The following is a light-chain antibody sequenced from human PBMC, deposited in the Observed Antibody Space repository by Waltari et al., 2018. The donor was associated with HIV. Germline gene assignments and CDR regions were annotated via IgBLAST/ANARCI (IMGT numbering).Light chain of an antibody. J-gene: IGLJ2*01. CDR1: DLGGRS. V-gene: IGLV3-1*01. Sequence: ALTQPPSASGTPGQRVTISCSGDDLGGRSACWYQQKPGLSPVLVIYQDNKRASGIFERFSGSNSGNAATLTISGTQAMDEADYFCQAWDSSTVVFGGGTKLTVL. CDR3: QAWDSSTVV. CDR2: QDN.